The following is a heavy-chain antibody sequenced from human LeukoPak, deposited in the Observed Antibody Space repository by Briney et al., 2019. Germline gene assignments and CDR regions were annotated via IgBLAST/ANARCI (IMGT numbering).Heavy chain of an antibody. CDR3: ASGGTDY. V-gene: IGHV4-34*01. Sequence: SETLSLTCTVSGGSISSYYWSWIRQPPGKGLEWIGEINHSGSTNYNPSLKSRVTISVDTSKNQFSLKLSSVTAADTAVYYCASGGTDYWGQGTLVTVSS. D-gene: IGHD3-10*01. CDR1: GGSISSYY. CDR2: INHSGST. J-gene: IGHJ4*02.